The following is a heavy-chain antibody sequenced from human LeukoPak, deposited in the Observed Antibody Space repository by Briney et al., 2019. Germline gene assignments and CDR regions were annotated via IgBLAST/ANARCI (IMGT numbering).Heavy chain of an antibody. Sequence: PGGSLRLSCAASGFSFSGYYMTWIRQAPGRGLECVSYISTSSSDTNYADSVKGRFTISRDNSKNSLYLQMNSLRAEDTAVFYCARGHYGMDVWGQGTTVTVSS. J-gene: IGHJ6*02. V-gene: IGHV3-11*06. CDR2: ISTSSSDT. CDR1: GFSFSGYY. CDR3: ARGHYGMDV.